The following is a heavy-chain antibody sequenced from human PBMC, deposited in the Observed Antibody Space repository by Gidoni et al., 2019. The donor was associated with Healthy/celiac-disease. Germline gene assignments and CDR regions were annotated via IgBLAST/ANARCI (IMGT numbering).Heavy chain of an antibody. Sequence: QVQLVQSGAEVKKPGSSVKVSCKASGGTFSSYAISWVRPAPGQGLEWMGGIIPIFGTANYAQKFQGRVTITADESTSTAYMELSSLSSEDTAVYYCARGAVVTPLGIPFWYFDLWGRGTLVTVSS. CDR2: IIPIFGTA. J-gene: IGHJ2*01. CDR3: ARGAVVTPLGIPFWYFDL. CDR1: GGTFSSYA. D-gene: IGHD2-21*02. V-gene: IGHV1-69*01.